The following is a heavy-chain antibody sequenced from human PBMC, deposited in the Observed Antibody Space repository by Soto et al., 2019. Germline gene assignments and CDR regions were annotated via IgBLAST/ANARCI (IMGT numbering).Heavy chain of an antibody. D-gene: IGHD2-15*01. Sequence: QVQLQESGPGLVRPSETLSLTCTVSGGSISGNYWSWIRQPPGRGLEWIGYIYYSGSTYVSPSLKSRVTMSVDTSENQFFLKLRSVTAADTAVYYCARTPIGYCSGGTCSNWFDPWGQGTLVTVSS. CDR2: IYYSGST. CDR1: GGSISGNY. CDR3: ARTPIGYCSGGTCSNWFDP. V-gene: IGHV4-59*08. J-gene: IGHJ5*02.